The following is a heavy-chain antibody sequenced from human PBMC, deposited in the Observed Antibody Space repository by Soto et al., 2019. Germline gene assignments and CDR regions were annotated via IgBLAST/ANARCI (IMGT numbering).Heavy chain of an antibody. CDR1: GFTFSSYA. V-gene: IGHV3-23*01. Sequence: EVQLLESGGGLVQPGGSLRLSCAASGFTFSSYARRRVRQAPGKGLEWVSAVSGSGGSTYYADSVKGRFTISRDNSKNTLYLQMISLRAEDTAVYYCARWGPGTYFDYWGQGTLVTVSS. D-gene: IGHD6-13*01. CDR3: ARWGPGTYFDY. CDR2: VSGSGGST. J-gene: IGHJ4*02.